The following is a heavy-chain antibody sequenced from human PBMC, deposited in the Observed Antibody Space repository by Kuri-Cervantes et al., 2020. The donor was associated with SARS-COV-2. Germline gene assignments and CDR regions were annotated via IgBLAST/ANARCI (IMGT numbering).Heavy chain of an antibody. CDR3: ARASFAFRSGYYTGCDYDF. CDR1: GFIFSSYS. D-gene: IGHD3-3*01. V-gene: IGHV3-7*01. J-gene: IGHJ4*02. CDR2: IKQDGSEE. Sequence: GGSLRLSCAASGFIFSSYSMTWVRQAPGRGLEWVANIKQDGSEEFYVDSVEGRFTISRDNAKKSLFLQMNSLRAEDTAVYYCARASFAFRSGYYTGCDYDFWGQGALVTVSS.